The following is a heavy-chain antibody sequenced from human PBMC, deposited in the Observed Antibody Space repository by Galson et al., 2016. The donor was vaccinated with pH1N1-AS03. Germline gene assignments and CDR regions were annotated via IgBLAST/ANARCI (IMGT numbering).Heavy chain of an antibody. V-gene: IGHV3-23*01. CDR2: ISGSGGST. CDR1: GFTFSTYS. D-gene: IGHD1-1*01. J-gene: IGHJ6*02. CDR3: AKALEIGYYYYYGLDV. Sequence: SLRLSCAASGFTFSTYSMTWVRQAPGKGLEWVSSISGSGGSTYYADSVKGRFAISRDNSKNTLYLQMNSLRADDTALYYCAKALEIGYYYYYGLDVWGQGTTVTVS.